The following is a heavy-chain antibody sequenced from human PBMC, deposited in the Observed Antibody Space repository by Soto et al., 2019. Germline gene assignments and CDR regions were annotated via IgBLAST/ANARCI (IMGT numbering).Heavy chain of an antibody. CDR1: GGTFSSYA. CDR2: FIPIFGTA. CDR3: ARGNRGGSGYPRLYYFDY. V-gene: IGHV1-69*01. Sequence: QVQLVQSGAEVKKPGSSVKVSCKASGGTFSSYAISWVRQAPGQGLEWMGGFIPIFGTANYAQKFQGRVTITADESTSTAYMELSRLRSEDTAVYYCARGNRGGSGYPRLYYFDYWGQGTLVTVSS. J-gene: IGHJ4*02. D-gene: IGHD3-10*01.